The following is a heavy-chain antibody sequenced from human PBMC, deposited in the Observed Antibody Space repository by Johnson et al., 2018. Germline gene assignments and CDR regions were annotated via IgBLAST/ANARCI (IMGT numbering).Heavy chain of an antibody. V-gene: IGHV3-33*01. J-gene: IGHJ5*02. D-gene: IGHD2-2*01. CDR2: IWYDGSNK. CDR3: ARDLSTYCSSSSCANWFDP. CDR1: GFTFSSYG. Sequence: QVQLVETGGGVVQPGRSLRLSCAASGFTFSSYGMHWVRQAPGKGLEWVAVIWYDGSNKYYADSVKGRFTISRDNSKNTLYLQMHSLRAEDTAVYYCARDLSTYCSSSSCANWFDPWGQGTLVTVSS.